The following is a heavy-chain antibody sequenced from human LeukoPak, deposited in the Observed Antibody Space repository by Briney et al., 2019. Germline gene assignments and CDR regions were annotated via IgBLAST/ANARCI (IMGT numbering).Heavy chain of an antibody. V-gene: IGHV3-23*01. CDR3: ARIVAAAGITPDY. D-gene: IGHD6-13*01. CDR2: ISPGGGAT. CDR1: GFAFGSEA. Sequence: GGSLRLSCAVSGFAFGSEAMSWVRQPPARGLEWVASISPGGGATYYADYVKGRFTISRDNAKNSLYLQMNSLRAEDTAVYYCARIVAAAGITPDYWGQGTLVTVSS. J-gene: IGHJ4*02.